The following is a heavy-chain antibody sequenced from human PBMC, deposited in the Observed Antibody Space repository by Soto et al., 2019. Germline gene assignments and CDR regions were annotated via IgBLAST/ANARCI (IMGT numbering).Heavy chain of an antibody. Sequence: SETLSLTCAVSGGSLSSGGYSWSWIRQPPGKGLEWSGYIYHSGSTYYNPSLKSRVTISVDRSKNQFSLKLSSVTAAYTAVYYCARGPWPWGQGSLVTVSS. V-gene: IGHV4-30-2*01. CDR3: ARGPWP. CDR1: GGSLSSGGYS. CDR2: IYHSGST. J-gene: IGHJ5*02.